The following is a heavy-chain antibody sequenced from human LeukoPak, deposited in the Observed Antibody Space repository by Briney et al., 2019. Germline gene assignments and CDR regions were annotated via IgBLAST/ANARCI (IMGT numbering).Heavy chain of an antibody. CDR1: GGSVSSGDYY. Sequence: SETLSLTCTVSGGSVSSGDYYWSWIRQPPGEGLEWIGYIYYSGSTYYNPSLKSRVTISVDTSKNQFSLKLSSVTAADTAVYYCARDLSNCSGGSCYGMDVWGQGTTVTVSS. J-gene: IGHJ6*02. V-gene: IGHV4-30-4*01. CDR3: ARDLSNCSGGSCYGMDV. CDR2: IYYSGST. D-gene: IGHD2-15*01.